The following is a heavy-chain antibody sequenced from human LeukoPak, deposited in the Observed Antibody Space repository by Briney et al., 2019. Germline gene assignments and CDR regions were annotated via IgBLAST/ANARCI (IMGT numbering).Heavy chain of an antibody. CDR3: ASSPLTGTTWYFDL. V-gene: IGHV3-64*01. J-gene: IGHJ2*01. Sequence: PGGSLRLSCAASGFTFSSYAMHWVRQAPGKGLEYVSAISSNGGSTYYANSVKGRFTISRDNSKNTLYLQMGSLRAEDMAVYYCASSPLTGTTWYFDLWGRGTLVTVSS. D-gene: IGHD1-7*01. CDR1: GFTFSSYA. CDR2: ISSNGGST.